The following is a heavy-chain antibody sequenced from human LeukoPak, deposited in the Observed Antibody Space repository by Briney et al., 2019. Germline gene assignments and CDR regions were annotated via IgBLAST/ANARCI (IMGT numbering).Heavy chain of an antibody. D-gene: IGHD3-22*01. CDR3: ARHSSDSSGYYQATFDY. Sequence: PSETLSLTCTVSGGSISSYYWSWIRQPPGKGLEWIGNIYYSGSTNYNPSLKSRVTISVDTSKNQFSLKLSSVTAADTAVYYCARHSSDSSGYYQATFDYWGQGTLVTVSS. V-gene: IGHV4-59*08. CDR2: IYYSGST. CDR1: GGSISSYY. J-gene: IGHJ4*02.